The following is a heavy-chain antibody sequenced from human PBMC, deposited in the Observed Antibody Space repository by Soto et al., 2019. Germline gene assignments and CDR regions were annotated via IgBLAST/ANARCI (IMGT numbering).Heavy chain of an antibody. V-gene: IGHV3-21*01. J-gene: IGHJ4*02. D-gene: IGHD2-15*01. CDR3: AAWEEGATEVH. CDR2: ISISSSYI. CDR1: GFTFSSYS. Sequence: PGGSLRLACAASGFTFSSYSMNWVRQAPGKGLEWVSSISISSSYIYYADSVKGRFTISXXXAXXSXXLXXNXXRAXDTAVYYCAAWEEGATEVHWGQGTLVTVSS.